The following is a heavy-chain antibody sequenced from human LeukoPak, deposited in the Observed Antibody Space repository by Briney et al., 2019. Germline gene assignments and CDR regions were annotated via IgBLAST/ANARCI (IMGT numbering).Heavy chain of an antibody. V-gene: IGHV1-2*02. CDR3: ARGLLYSPMDV. D-gene: IGHD3-3*01. CDR2: INPKSVDT. CDR1: GYTFTGYY. J-gene: IGHJ6*02. Sequence: ASVKVSCKASGYTFTGYYMYWVRQAPGQGLEWMGWINPKSVDTKFAQKFPARVTITRDTSISTAYMELSRLTSDDAAVYYCARGLLYSPMDVWGQRTTVIVSS.